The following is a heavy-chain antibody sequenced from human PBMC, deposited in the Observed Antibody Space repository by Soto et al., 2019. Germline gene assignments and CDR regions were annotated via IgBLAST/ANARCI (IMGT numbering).Heavy chain of an antibody. CDR2: INPSGGST. D-gene: IGHD2-15*01. CDR1: GYTFTSYY. CDR3: ARRGGPEYYYYGMDV. V-gene: IGHV1-46*03. J-gene: IGHJ6*02. Sequence: ASVKVSCKASGYTFTSYYMHWVRQAPGQGLEWMGIINPSGGSTSYAQKFQGRVTMTRDTSTSTVYMELSSLRSEDTAVYYCARRGGPEYYYYGMDVWGQGTTVTVS.